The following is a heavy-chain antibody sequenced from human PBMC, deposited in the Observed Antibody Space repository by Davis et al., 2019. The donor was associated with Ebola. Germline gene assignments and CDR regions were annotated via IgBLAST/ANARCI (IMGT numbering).Heavy chain of an antibody. D-gene: IGHD1-7*01. CDR1: GGSISGHY. J-gene: IGHJ2*01. CDR3: ARGSMHVTGTTRWYFDL. CDR2: IHDSGTT. Sequence: PSETLSLTCTVSGGSISGHYWSWIRQPPGKGLEWIANIHDSGTTNYSPSLKSRVTISVDTSKNQFSLKLSSVTAADTAVYYCARGSMHVTGTTRWYFDLWGRGTLVTVSS. V-gene: IGHV4-59*11.